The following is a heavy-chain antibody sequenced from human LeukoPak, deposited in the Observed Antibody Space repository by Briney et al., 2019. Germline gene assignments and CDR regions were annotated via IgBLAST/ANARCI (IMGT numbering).Heavy chain of an antibody. Sequence: ASVKVSCKASGGTFSSYAISWVRQAPGQGLEWMGRIIPILGIANYAQKFQGRVTTTADKSTSTAYMELSSLRSEDTAVYYCARDRDIVVVPAAIRGRIWFDPWGQGTLVTVSS. J-gene: IGHJ5*02. V-gene: IGHV1-69*04. CDR1: GGTFSSYA. D-gene: IGHD2-2*02. CDR2: IIPILGIA. CDR3: ARDRDIVVVPAAIRGRIWFDP.